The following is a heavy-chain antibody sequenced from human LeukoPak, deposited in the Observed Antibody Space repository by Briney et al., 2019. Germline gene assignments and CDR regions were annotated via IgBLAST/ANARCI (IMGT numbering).Heavy chain of an antibody. CDR2: IYYSGCT. V-gene: IGHV4-39*01. CDR1: GGSISSSSYY. D-gene: IGHD6-19*01. CDR3: ARHYGGWRTFDY. J-gene: IGHJ4*02. Sequence: SETLSLTCTVSGGSISSSSYYWGWIRQPPGKGLEWIGCIYYSGCTYYNPSLNSRLTLSVDTSKNQFSLKLSSAPAADTTVYYCARHYGGWRTFDYWGQGTLVTVSS.